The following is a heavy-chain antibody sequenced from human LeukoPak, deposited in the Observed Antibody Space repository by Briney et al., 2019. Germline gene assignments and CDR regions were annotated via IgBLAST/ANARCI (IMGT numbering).Heavy chain of an antibody. D-gene: IGHD6-19*01. V-gene: IGHV5-51*01. Sequence: GESLKISCKGSGYSFTSYWIGWVRQMPGKGQEWMGIIYPGDSDTRYSPSFQGQVTISADKSISTAYLQWSSLKASDTAMYYCARHLSPPGIAVAGYFDYWGQGTLVTVSS. CDR3: ARHLSPPGIAVAGYFDY. J-gene: IGHJ4*02. CDR2: IYPGDSDT. CDR1: GYSFTSYW.